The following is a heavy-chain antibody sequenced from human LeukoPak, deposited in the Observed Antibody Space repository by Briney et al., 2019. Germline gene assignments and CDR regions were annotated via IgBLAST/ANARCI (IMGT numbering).Heavy chain of an antibody. D-gene: IGHD6-19*01. V-gene: IGHV1-2*02. CDR3: ARASSGWPRYYYYGMDV. CDR1: GYTFTGYY. J-gene: IGHJ6*02. CDR2: INPNSGGT. Sequence: ASVKVSCKASGYTFTGYYMHWVRQAPGQGLEWMGWINPNSGGTNYAQKFQGRVTMTRDTSISTAYMELSRLRSDDTAVYYCARASSGWPRYYYYGMDVWGQGTTVTVSS.